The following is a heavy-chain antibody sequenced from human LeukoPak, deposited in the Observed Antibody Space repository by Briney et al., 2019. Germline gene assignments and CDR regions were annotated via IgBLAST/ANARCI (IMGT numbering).Heavy chain of an antibody. Sequence: GRSLRLSCAASGFTFSSSWMHWVRQAPGKGLVWVSHINSDGSSTTYADSVKSRFTVSRDTAKNTLYLQMNSLRSEDTAVYYCARGVPVAAFDYWGQGTLVTVSS. CDR1: GFTFSSSW. CDR3: ARGVPVAAFDY. J-gene: IGHJ4*02. V-gene: IGHV3-74*01. D-gene: IGHD2-2*01. CDR2: INSDGSST.